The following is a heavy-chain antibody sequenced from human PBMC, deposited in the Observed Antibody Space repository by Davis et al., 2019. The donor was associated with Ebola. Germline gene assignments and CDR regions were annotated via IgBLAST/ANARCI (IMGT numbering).Heavy chain of an antibody. CDR3: ARDRYDSSGYWTLSDY. Sequence: PSETLSLTCTVSGGSVSSGSYYWSWIRQPPGKGLEWIGYIYYSGSTNYNPSLKSRVTISIDTSKNQFSLELRSVTAADTAVYYCARDRYDSSGYWTLSDYWGQGTLVTVSS. D-gene: IGHD3-22*01. J-gene: IGHJ4*02. V-gene: IGHV4-61*01. CDR1: GGSVSSGSYY. CDR2: IYYSGST.